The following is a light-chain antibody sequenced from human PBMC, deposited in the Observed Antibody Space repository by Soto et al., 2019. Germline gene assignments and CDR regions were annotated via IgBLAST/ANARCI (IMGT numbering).Light chain of an antibody. CDR3: NSYTTLSNRV. V-gene: IGLV2-14*01. CDR2: EVT. J-gene: IGLJ1*01. Sequence: QSVLTQPASVSGSPGQSITISCTGTSSDVGAYNYVSWYQQHPGKAPKLLIYEVTNRPSGVSNRFSGSKSGNTASLTISGLQAEDEADYYCNSYTTLSNRVFGTGTKHTVL. CDR1: SSDVGAYNY.